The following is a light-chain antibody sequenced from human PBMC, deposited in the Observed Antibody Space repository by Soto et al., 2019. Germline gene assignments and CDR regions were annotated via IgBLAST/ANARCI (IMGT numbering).Light chain of an antibody. CDR3: SSYRSSDTIEV. CDR1: SEDIGAYDY. J-gene: IGLJ1*01. CDR2: AVN. V-gene: IGLV2-14*01. Sequence: QSALTQPASVSASPGQSSFISCTGTSEDIGAYDYVSWYQQHPGKAPKLRLYAVNDRPSGVYSRFSGSKSGNTASLTISGVQPDDEADYYCSSYRSSDTIEVFGPGTKVTVL.